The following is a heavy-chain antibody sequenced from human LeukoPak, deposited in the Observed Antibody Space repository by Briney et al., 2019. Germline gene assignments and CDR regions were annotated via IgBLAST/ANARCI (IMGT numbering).Heavy chain of an antibody. J-gene: IGHJ4*02. Sequence: GGSLRLSCAASGFTPSSYAMSWVRQPPGKGLEWVSGISGSGDNTYYADSVKGRFTISRDNSKKTLYLHLNSLRVEDAAVYYCAKDGYSSIPGFHFEYWGQGTPVTVSS. CDR2: ISGSGDNT. CDR1: GFTPSSYA. V-gene: IGHV3-23*01. D-gene: IGHD6-13*01. CDR3: AKDGYSSIPGFHFEY.